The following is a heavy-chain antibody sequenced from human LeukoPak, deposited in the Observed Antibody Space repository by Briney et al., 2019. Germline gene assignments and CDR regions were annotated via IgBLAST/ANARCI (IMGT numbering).Heavy chain of an antibody. CDR2: IYPSGST. CDR1: DDSITMYY. V-gene: IGHV4-38-2*02. Sequence: SETLSLTCSVSDDSITMYYWGWIRQPPGTGLEWIGSIYPSGSTFYNPSLKSRVTISVDTSKNQFSLRLSSVTAADTAVYYCARSYASSWYWNWFDPWGQGTLVTVSS. J-gene: IGHJ5*02. D-gene: IGHD6-13*01. CDR3: ARSYASSWYWNWFDP.